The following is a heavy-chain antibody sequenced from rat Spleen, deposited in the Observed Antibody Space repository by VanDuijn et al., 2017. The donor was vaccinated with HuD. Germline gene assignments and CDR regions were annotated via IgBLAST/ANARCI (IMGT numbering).Heavy chain of an antibody. J-gene: IGHJ1*01. CDR2: IKAKSNNYAT. CDR1: GFTFSTAW. Sequence: EVQVLESGGGLVQPGNSLKLSCATSGFTFSTAWMYWYRQFPEKRLEWVARIKAKSNNYATDYTESVKERFTISRDDSKSSIYLQMNNLKEEDTAIYYCASGYYDGSYYPLYWYFDFWGPGTMVTVSS. CDR3: ASGYYDGSYYPLYWYFDF. V-gene: IGHV6-6*01. D-gene: IGHD1-12*02.